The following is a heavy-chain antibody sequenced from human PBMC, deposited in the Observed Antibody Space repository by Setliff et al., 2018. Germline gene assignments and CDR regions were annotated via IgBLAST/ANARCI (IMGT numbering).Heavy chain of an antibody. D-gene: IGHD3-3*01. CDR1: GDSISRAKYY. Sequence: TLSLTCTVSGDSISRAKYYWSWIRQSAGKGLECIGRIYTDGSTKYNPSLNSRVTLLIDTAKNQIYLRLSSVTAADTAVYFCARVTGFSYMDVWGKGTTVTVSS. V-gene: IGHV4-61*02. CDR2: IYTDGST. J-gene: IGHJ6*03. CDR3: ARVTGFSYMDV.